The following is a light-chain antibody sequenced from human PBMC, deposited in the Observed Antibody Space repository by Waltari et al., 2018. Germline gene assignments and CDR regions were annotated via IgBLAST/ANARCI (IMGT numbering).Light chain of an antibody. CDR1: QSLSRW. V-gene: IGKV1-5*03. Sequence: DIQMTQSPSTLSASVGDRVTITCRASQSLSRWMAWYPQQPGKAPKLLIYKEAKLESGVPSRFSGSGSGTEFTLTISSLQPDDSATYYCQQYDDYPLTFGGGTKVEI. CDR3: QQYDDYPLT. J-gene: IGKJ4*01. CDR2: KEA.